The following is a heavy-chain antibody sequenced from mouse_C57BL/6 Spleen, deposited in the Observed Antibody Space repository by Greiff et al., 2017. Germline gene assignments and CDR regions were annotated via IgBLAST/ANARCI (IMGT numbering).Heavy chain of an antibody. Sequence: QVQLQQSGAELARPGASVKMSCKASGYTFTSYTIHWVKQRPGQGLEGIGYINPSSGYTKYNQKFKDKATLTADKSSITAYMQRSSLTSEDTAVYYCAMNDGYTRRWFAYWGQGTLVTVSA. J-gene: IGHJ3*01. D-gene: IGHD2-3*01. V-gene: IGHV1-4*01. CDR1: GYTFTSYT. CDR3: AMNDGYTRRWFAY. CDR2: INPSSGYT.